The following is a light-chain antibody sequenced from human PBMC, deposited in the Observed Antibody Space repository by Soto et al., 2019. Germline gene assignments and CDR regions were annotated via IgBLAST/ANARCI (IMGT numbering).Light chain of an antibody. CDR2: GAS. Sequence: PGERATLSCRASQSVSSSYLAWYQQKPGQAPRLLIYGASGRATGIPDRFSGSGSGTDFTLTISRLEPEDFAVYYCQQYGSSPPYTFGQGTKLEIK. CDR1: QSVSSSY. V-gene: IGKV3-20*01. J-gene: IGKJ2*01. CDR3: QQYGSSPPYT.